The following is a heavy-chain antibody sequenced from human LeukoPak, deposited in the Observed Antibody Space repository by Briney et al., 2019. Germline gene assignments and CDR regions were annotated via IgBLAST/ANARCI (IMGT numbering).Heavy chain of an antibody. Sequence: ASVKVSCKASGYTFTSYGISWVRQAPGRGLEWIGWISAYNGNTNYAQKLQGRVTMTTDTSTSTAYMELRSLRSDDTAVYYCARDGGSGWYAYYYYYGMDVWGQGTTVTVSS. CDR3: ARDGGSGWYAYYYYYGMDV. J-gene: IGHJ6*02. CDR1: GYTFTSYG. CDR2: ISAYNGNT. V-gene: IGHV1-18*01. D-gene: IGHD6-19*01.